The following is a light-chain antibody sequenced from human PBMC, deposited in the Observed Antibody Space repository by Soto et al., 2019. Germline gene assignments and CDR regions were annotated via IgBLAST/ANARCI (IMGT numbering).Light chain of an antibody. V-gene: IGKV3-15*01. J-gene: IGKJ1*01. CDR3: QQYNNWHPWT. Sequence: EIVMTQSPATLSVSPGERATLSCRASQSVSSNLAWYQQKPGQAPRLLISAASTRATGIPARFSGSGSGTEVTLTISSLQSEDFAVYYCQQYNNWHPWTFGQGTKVDIK. CDR1: QSVSSN. CDR2: AAS.